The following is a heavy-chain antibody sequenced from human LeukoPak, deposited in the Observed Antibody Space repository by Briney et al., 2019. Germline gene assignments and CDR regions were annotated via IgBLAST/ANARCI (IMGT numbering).Heavy chain of an antibody. Sequence: SETLSLTCTVSGASISDYYWSWIRQAAGKGLEWIGRIYINGSTSYNPSLKRRVTMSLDTSKNQFSLLLYSVTAADTAVYYCARRTTSSWYYDYWGQGALVTVSS. CDR2: IYINGST. V-gene: IGHV4-4*07. CDR3: ARRTTSSWYYDY. CDR1: GASISDYY. D-gene: IGHD6-13*01. J-gene: IGHJ4*02.